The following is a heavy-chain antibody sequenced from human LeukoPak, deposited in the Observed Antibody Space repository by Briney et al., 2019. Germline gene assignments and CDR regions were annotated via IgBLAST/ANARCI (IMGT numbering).Heavy chain of an antibody. CDR3: AREVNDFWSGYPRIGWFDP. CDR1: GYTFTGYY. V-gene: IGHV1-2*02. CDR2: INPNSGGT. D-gene: IGHD3-3*01. J-gene: IGHJ5*02. Sequence: ASVKVSCKASGYTFTGYYMHWVRQAPGQGLEWMGWINPNSGGTNYAQKFQGRVTMTRDTSISTAYMELSRLRSDDTAVYYCAREVNDFWSGYPRIGWFDPWGQGTLVTVSS.